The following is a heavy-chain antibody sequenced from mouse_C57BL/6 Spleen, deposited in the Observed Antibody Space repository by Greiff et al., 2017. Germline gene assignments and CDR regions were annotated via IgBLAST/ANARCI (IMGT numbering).Heavy chain of an antibody. D-gene: IGHD2-2*01. CDR2: IYPRSGNT. CDR3: AGSGYNYFDY. Sequence: QVQLQQSGAELVRPGASVKLSCKASGYTFTSYGISWVKQRTGQGLEWIGEIYPRSGNTYYNEKFKGKATLTADKSSSTAYMELRSLTSADSAVYFCAGSGYNYFDYWGQGTTLTVSS. CDR1: GYTFTSYG. J-gene: IGHJ2*01. V-gene: IGHV1-81*01.